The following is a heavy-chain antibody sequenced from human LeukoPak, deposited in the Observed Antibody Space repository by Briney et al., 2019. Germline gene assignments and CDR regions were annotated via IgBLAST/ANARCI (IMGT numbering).Heavy chain of an antibody. J-gene: IGHJ6*02. CDR2: IYYSGST. V-gene: IGHV4-59*01. D-gene: IGHD2-15*01. CDR3: ARQRDCSGGSCYSDDPLYYYGMDV. CDR1: GGSISRYY. Sequence: SETLSLTCTVSGGSISRYYWSWLRQPPGKGLEWIGYIYYSGSTNYNPSLKSRVTISVDTSKNQFSLKLSSVTAADTAVYYCARQRDCSGGSCYSDDPLYYYGMDVWGQGTTVTVSS.